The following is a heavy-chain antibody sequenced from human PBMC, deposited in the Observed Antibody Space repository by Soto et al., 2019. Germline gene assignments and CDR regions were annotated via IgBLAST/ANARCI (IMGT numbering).Heavy chain of an antibody. CDR1: GFTFSSYA. D-gene: IGHD3-22*01. J-gene: IGHJ4*02. Sequence: GGSLRLSCAASGFTFSSYAMSWVRQAPGKGLEWVSAISGSGGSTYYADAVKGRFTISRDNSKNTLYLRMNSLRAEDTAVYYCAKDIYYDSSGTNDYWGQGTLVTVSS. CDR2: ISGSGGST. V-gene: IGHV3-23*01. CDR3: AKDIYYDSSGTNDY.